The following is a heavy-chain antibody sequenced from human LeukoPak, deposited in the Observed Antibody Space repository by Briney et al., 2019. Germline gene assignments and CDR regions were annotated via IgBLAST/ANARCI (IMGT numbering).Heavy chain of an antibody. CDR1: GGSISSYY. CDR3: ARGPRAVAGTESSPFHFDY. D-gene: IGHD6-19*01. V-gene: IGHV4-59*01. Sequence: SETLSLTCTVSGGSISSYYWSWIRQPPGKGLEWIGYIYYSGSTNYNPSLKSRVTISVDTSKNQFSLKLSSVTAADTAVYYCARGPRAVAGTESSPFHFDYWGQGALVTVSS. CDR2: IYYSGST. J-gene: IGHJ4*02.